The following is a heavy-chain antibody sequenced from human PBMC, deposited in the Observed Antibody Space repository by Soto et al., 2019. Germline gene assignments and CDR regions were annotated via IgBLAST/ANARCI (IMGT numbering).Heavy chain of an antibody. CDR3: ARGDNYVPFDY. CDR1: GGSISSGDYK. Sequence: QVQLQESGPGLVKPSQTLSLTCTVSGGSISSGDYKWSWIRQPPGKGLEWIGYIYYSGYTYNNPSLKCRVMMSVHTSKTQFSLKLSSVTAADTAVYYWARGDNYVPFDYWGQGTLGTVSS. V-gene: IGHV4-30-4*01. D-gene: IGHD4-4*01. J-gene: IGHJ4*02. CDR2: IYYSGYT.